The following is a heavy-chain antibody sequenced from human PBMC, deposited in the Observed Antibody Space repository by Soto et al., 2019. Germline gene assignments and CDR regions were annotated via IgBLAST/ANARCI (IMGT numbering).Heavy chain of an antibody. Sequence: PGGSLILSCAASGFTFSNYVMGWVRQAPGKGLEWVSGTSAGGDDTYYADSVKGRFTLSRDYSKNTVYLQMNSLRADDTAVYFCVGRRLITMMVVVDYWGQGT. CDR3: VGRRLITMMVVVDY. D-gene: IGHD3-22*01. CDR1: GFTFSNYV. J-gene: IGHJ4*02. CDR2: TSAGGDDT. V-gene: IGHV3-23*01.